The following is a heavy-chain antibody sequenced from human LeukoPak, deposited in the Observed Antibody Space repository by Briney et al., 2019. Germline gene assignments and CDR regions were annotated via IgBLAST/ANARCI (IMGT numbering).Heavy chain of an antibody. D-gene: IGHD4-11*01. CDR1: GGTFSSYA. CDR3: ARDGDYNGAFDI. Sequence: SVKVSCKASGGTFSSYAISWVRQAPGQGLEWMGRIIPIFGTANYAQKFQGRVTITTDESTSTAYMELSSLRSEDMAVYYCARDGDYNGAFDIWGQGTMVTVSS. CDR2: IIPIFGTA. V-gene: IGHV1-69*05. J-gene: IGHJ3*02.